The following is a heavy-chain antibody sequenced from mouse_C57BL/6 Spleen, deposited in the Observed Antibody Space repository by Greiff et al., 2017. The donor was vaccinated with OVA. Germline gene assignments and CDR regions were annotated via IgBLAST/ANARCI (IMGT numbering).Heavy chain of an antibody. J-gene: IGHJ4*01. Sequence: DVQLVESEGGLVQPGSSMKLSCTASGFTFSDYYMAWVRQVPEKGLEWVANINYDGSSTYYLDSLKSRFIISRDNAKNILYLQMSSLKSEDTATYYCASMVTTRDYYAMDYWGQGTSVTVSS. D-gene: IGHD2-2*01. CDR2: INYDGSST. CDR3: ASMVTTRDYYAMDY. V-gene: IGHV5-16*01. CDR1: GFTFSDYY.